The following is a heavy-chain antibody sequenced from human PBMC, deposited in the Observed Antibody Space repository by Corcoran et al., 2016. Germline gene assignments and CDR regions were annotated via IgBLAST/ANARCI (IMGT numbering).Heavy chain of an antibody. CDR1: GYRFTSYW. J-gene: IGHJ4*02. D-gene: IGHD2-2*01. Sequence: EVQLVQSGAAVKKPGESLKISCKGSGYRFTSYWIGWVRQMPGKGLEWVGIIYPGYSDTRYSPSFQGQVTISADKSISTAYLQWSSLKASDTAMYYCARPTSCSTTTCYFDYWGQGTLVTVSS. CDR2: IYPGYSDT. CDR3: ARPTSCSTTTCYFDY. V-gene: IGHV5-51*01.